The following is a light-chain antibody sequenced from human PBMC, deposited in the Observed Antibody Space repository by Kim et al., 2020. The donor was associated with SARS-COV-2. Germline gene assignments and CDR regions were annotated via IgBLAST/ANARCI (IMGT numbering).Light chain of an antibody. V-gene: IGKV1-39*01. CDR3: QQSYSTPA. J-gene: IGKJ4*01. CDR1: QSISSY. CDR2: AAS. Sequence: DIQLTQSPSSLSASVGDRATITCRASQSISSYLNWYQQKPGKAPKLLIYAASSLQSGVPSRFSGSGSGTDFTLPISSLQPEDFATYYCQQSYSTPAFGGGTKVDIK.